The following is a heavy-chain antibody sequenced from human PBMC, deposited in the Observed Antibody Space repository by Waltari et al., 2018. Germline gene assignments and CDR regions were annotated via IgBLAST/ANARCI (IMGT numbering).Heavy chain of an antibody. CDR2: ISWNSGSI. D-gene: IGHD3-10*01. Sequence: EVQLVESGGGLVQPGRSLSLSCAAAGFPFADYAMHWVWQAPGKGLEWVSGISWNSGSIGYADSVKGRFTISRDNAKNSLYLQMNSLRAEDMALYYCAKADITEAVFDYWGQGTLVTVSS. CDR1: GFPFADYA. J-gene: IGHJ4*02. V-gene: IGHV3-9*03. CDR3: AKADITEAVFDY.